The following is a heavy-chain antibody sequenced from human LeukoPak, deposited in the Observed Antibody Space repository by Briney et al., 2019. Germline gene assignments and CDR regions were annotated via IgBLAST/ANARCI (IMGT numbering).Heavy chain of an antibody. D-gene: IGHD2-2*01. CDR3: ARGGDIVVVPAAHPSLYNLFDP. CDR2: INHSGST. V-gene: IGHV4-34*01. J-gene: IGHJ5*02. CDR1: GGSFSGYY. Sequence: TSETLSLTCAVYGGSFSGYYWSWIRQPPGKGLEWIGEINHSGSTNSNPSLKSRVTISVDTSKNQFSLKLSSVTAADTAVYYCARGGDIVVVPAAHPSLYNLFDPWGQGSLVTVSS.